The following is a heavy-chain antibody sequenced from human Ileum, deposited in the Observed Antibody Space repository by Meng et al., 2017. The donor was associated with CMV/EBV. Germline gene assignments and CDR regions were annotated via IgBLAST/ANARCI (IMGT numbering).Heavy chain of an antibody. Sequence: VQLQGPGPGLWNTSQTLRLTCTLSGGSITSGNYYWSWIRQPPGRGLEWIGYIYYSGSPYYKPSLKGRVTISLDTSKNQFSLNLRSVTATDSAVYYCVRQVVAASFDYWGQGALVTVAS. CDR3: VRQVVAASFDY. D-gene: IGHD2-15*01. CDR1: GGSITSGNYY. V-gene: IGHV4-30-4*08. CDR2: IYYSGSP. J-gene: IGHJ4*02.